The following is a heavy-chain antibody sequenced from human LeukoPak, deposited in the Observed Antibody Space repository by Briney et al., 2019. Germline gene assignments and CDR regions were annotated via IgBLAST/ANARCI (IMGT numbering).Heavy chain of an antibody. CDR2: IIPILGIA. Sequence: SVNVSFKASGGTFSIYAISWVRQAPGQGLEWMGRIIPILGIANYAQKFQGRVTITADKSTSTAYMELSSLRSEDTAVYYCARDTGYSSGWTSPWDYYYGMDAWGQGTLVTVSS. D-gene: IGHD6-19*01. CDR1: GGTFSIYA. V-gene: IGHV1-69*04. CDR3: ARDTGYSSGWTSPWDYYYGMDA. J-gene: IGHJ6*02.